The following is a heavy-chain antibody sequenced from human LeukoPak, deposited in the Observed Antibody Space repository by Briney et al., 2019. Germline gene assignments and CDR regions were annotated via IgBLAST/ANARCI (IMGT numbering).Heavy chain of an antibody. J-gene: IGHJ4*02. V-gene: IGHV3-9*01. Sequence: GGSLRLSCAASGFTFDDYAMHWVRQAPGKGLEWVSGISWNSGSIGYADSVKGRFTISRDNAKNSLYLQMNSLRAGDTALYYCAKDILLNWNDGYYFDYWGQGTLVTASS. CDR3: AKDILLNWNDGYYFDY. D-gene: IGHD1-1*01. CDR2: ISWNSGSI. CDR1: GFTFDDYA.